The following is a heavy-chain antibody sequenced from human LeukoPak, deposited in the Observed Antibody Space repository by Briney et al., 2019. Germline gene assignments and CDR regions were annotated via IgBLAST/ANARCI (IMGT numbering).Heavy chain of an antibody. D-gene: IGHD3-10*01. CDR1: GGTFSSYA. V-gene: IGHV1-69*06. CDR3: ASNMVQGVTNAFDI. Sequence: GSSVKVSCKASGGTFSSYAISWVRQAPGQGLEWMGGIIPIFGTANYAQKFQGRVTITADKSTSTAYMELSSLRSEDTAVYYCASNMVQGVTNAFDIWGQGTMVTVSS. CDR2: IIPIFGTA. J-gene: IGHJ3*02.